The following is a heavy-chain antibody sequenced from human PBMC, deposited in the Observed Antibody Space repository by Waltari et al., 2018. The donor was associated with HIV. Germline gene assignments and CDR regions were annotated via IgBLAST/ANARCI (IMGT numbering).Heavy chain of an antibody. CDR2: ISPIFGAP. J-gene: IGHJ3*02. Sequence: QVQPVQSGAEVKKPGSSVKVSCKASGGTFSNSAINWVRQAPGQGREWMGGISPIFGAPNYAQKFQGRVTITADESTSTVYMKLSSLRSEDTAVYYCASASRDTAMGAFDIWGQGTMVTVSS. D-gene: IGHD5-18*01. V-gene: IGHV1-69*01. CDR1: GGTFSNSA. CDR3: ASASRDTAMGAFDI.